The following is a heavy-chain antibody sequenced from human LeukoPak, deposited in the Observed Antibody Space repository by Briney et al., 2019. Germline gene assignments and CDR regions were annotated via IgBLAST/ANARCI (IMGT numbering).Heavy chain of an antibody. CDR3: ARVGLEWLFSWYFDL. Sequence: SETLSLTCTVSGGSISSYYWSWIRQPPGKGLEWIGYIYYSGSTNYNPSLKSRVTISVDTSKNQFSLKLSSVTAADTAVYYCARVGLEWLFSWYFDLWGRGTLVTVSS. CDR2: IYYSGST. V-gene: IGHV4-59*01. J-gene: IGHJ2*01. D-gene: IGHD3-3*01. CDR1: GGSISSYY.